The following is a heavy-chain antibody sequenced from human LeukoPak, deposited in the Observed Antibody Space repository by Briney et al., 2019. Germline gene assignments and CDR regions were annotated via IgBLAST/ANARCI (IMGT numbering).Heavy chain of an antibody. CDR2: IYASGST. Sequence: SQTRSLTCTVAGASISSYYCGWVRQPAREGLEWIGRIYASGSTSYNPSLKSRVTMSVDTSKNQFSLKLSSVTAADTAVYYCASNGVTSGPFDYWGQGALVTVSS. V-gene: IGHV4-4*07. J-gene: IGHJ4*02. CDR3: ASNGVTSGPFDY. CDR1: GASISSYY. D-gene: IGHD4-11*01.